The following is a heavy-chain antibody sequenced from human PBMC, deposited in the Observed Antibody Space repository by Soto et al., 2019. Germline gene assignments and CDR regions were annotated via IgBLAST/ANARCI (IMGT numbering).Heavy chain of an antibody. CDR2: INPNSGGT. J-gene: IGHJ5*02. CDR1: GYTFTGYY. V-gene: IGHV1-2*04. Sequence: ASVKVSCKASGYTFTGYYMHWVRQAPGQGLEWMGWINPNSGGTNYAQKFQGWVTMTRDTSISTAYMELSRLRSDDTAVYYCARGFPFYVFGSVYTQQNGFAPGGKGTLVTVPS. CDR3: ARGFPFYVFGSVYTQQNGFAP. D-gene: IGHD3-3*01.